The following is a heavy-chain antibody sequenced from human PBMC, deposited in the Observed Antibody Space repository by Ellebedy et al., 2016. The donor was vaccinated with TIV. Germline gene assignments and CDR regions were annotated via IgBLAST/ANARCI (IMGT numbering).Heavy chain of an antibody. Sequence: GGSLRLXCEASGFTFSNYGMHWVRQAPGKGLEWVALVTYDGTNTYHVDSVKGRFAISRDNSKNTLYVEMNSLRPEDTAVYYCARDGETHCRGGTCHQLAYWGQGTLVTVSS. CDR3: ARDGETHCRGGTCHQLAY. D-gene: IGHD2-15*01. CDR1: GFTFSNYG. CDR2: VTYDGTNT. V-gene: IGHV3-30*03. J-gene: IGHJ4*02.